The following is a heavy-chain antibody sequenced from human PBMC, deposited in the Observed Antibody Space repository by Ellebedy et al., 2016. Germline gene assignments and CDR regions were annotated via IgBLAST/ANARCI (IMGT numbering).Heavy chain of an antibody. CDR3: ASGAHSTTWYEYFDS. D-gene: IGHD6-13*01. Sequence: GSLRLSCTVSGGSISSRSHYWGWIRQPPGKGLEWIGSIYYTGSTYYNPSLKSRVFISVDIPRNQFSLTLTSVTAADTAVYYCASGAHSTTWYEYFDSWGQGNLVAVSS. CDR2: IYYTGST. CDR1: GGSISSRSHY. V-gene: IGHV4-39*01. J-gene: IGHJ4*02.